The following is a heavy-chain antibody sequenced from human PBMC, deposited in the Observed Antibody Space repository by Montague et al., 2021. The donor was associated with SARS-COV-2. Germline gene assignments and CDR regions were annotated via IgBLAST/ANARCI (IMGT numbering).Heavy chain of an antibody. CDR1: GGSFSDYY. V-gene: IGHV4-34*01. CDR2: INHTGAT. D-gene: IGHD3-22*01. J-gene: IGHJ5*01. CDR3: ARGLTRINMAVVIFIGGQYWFDS. Sequence: SETLSLTCAVSGGSFSDYYWSWIRQPPGKGLEWIGEINHTGATNXNPSLKSRVTLSMDTSKNQFSLNLKSVTAADTAVYYCARGLTRINMAVVIFIGGQYWFDSWGQGTLVTVTS.